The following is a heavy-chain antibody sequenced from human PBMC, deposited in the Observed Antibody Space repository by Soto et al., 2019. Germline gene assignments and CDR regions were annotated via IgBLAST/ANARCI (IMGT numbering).Heavy chain of an antibody. CDR2: ISYDGSNK. Sequence: QVQLVESGGGVVQPGRSLRLSCAASGFTFSSYGMHWVRQAPGKGLEWVAVISYDGSNKYYADSVKGRFTISRDNSKNTLYLQMNSLRAEDTAVYYCATFARSVRYCSSTSCHDAFDIWGQGTMVTVSS. CDR3: ATFARSVRYCSSTSCHDAFDI. D-gene: IGHD2-2*01. J-gene: IGHJ3*02. V-gene: IGHV3-30*03. CDR1: GFTFSSYG.